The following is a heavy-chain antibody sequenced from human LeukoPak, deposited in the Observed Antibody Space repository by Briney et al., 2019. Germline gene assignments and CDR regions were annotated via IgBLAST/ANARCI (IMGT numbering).Heavy chain of an antibody. CDR2: INSDGSNT. Sequence: PGGSLRLSCAASGFTFSSYSMNWVRQAPGKGLVWVSRINSDGSNTTYADSVKGRFTISRDNAKNTLYLQMNSLRAEDTAVYYCARPSVRYGLRIFDYWGQGTLVTVSS. V-gene: IGHV3-74*01. J-gene: IGHJ4*02. D-gene: IGHD5-18*01. CDR3: ARPSVRYGLRIFDY. CDR1: GFTFSSYS.